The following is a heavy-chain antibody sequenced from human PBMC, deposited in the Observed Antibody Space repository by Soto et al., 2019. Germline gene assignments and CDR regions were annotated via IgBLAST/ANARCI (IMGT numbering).Heavy chain of an antibody. V-gene: IGHV4-34*01. CDR3: ARAQGLYSSSYRRFDY. Sequence: SETLSLTCAVYGGSFSGYYWSWIRQPPGKGLEWIGEINHSGSTNYNPSLKSRVTISVDTSKNQFSLKLSSVTAADTAVYYCARAQGLYSSSYRRFDYWGQGTLVTVSS. CDR2: INHSGST. CDR1: GGSFSGYY. D-gene: IGHD6-13*01. J-gene: IGHJ4*02.